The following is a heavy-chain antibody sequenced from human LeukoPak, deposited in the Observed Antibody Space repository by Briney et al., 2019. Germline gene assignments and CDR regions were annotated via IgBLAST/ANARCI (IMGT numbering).Heavy chain of an antibody. CDR2: ISVRSNYR. CDR3: VRLRRNSDRSGYYYYYDY. CDR1: GYTFSDFS. J-gene: IGHJ4*02. D-gene: IGHD3-22*01. V-gene: IGHV3-21*01. Sequence: GGSLRLSCAASGYTFSDFSVNWVRQAPGKGLEWVSSISVRSNYRYYADSVRGRFTISRDDARDSLFLQMTSLRAEDTAVYFCVRLRRNSDRSGYYYYYDYWGQGTLVTVSS.